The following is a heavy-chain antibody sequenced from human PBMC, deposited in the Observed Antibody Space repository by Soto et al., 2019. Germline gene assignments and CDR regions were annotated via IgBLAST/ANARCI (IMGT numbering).Heavy chain of an antibody. CDR2: MKHSGST. CDR3: ARLYGSRGPFDY. J-gene: IGHJ4*02. CDR1: GGSFSGYY. Sequence: SETLCLTCAVYGGSFSGYYWSWIRQPPGKGLEWIGEMKHSGSTNYNPSLKSRVTISVDTSKNQFSLKLSSVTAADTAVYYCARLYGSRGPFDYWGQGTLVTVSS. V-gene: IGHV4-34*01. D-gene: IGHD6-13*01.